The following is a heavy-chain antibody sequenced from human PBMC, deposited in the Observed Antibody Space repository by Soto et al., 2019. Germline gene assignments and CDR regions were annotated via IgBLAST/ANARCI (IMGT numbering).Heavy chain of an antibody. CDR3: ARDLRRRGSGRFDP. Sequence: QVQLQESGPGLVKPSQTLSLTCTVSGDSITSGGYYWTWIRQHPGKGLEWIGYIYYSGVTYYNPSLKSRVTISVDTSKNQFSLKLSSVTAADTAMYYCARDLRRRGSGRFDPWGQGTLVTVSS. D-gene: IGHD3-10*01. J-gene: IGHJ5*02. V-gene: IGHV4-31*03. CDR2: IYYSGVT. CDR1: GDSITSGGYY.